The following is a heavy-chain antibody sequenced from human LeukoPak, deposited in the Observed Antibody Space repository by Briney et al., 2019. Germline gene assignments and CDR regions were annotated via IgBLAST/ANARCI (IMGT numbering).Heavy chain of an antibody. Sequence: GGSLRLSCAASGFTFSGSAMHWVRQASGKGLERVGRIRSKANSYATAYAASVKGRFTISRDDSKNTAYLQMNSLKTEDTAVYYCTSGLGGVDYWGQGTLVAVSS. J-gene: IGHJ4*02. CDR1: GFTFSGSA. V-gene: IGHV3-73*01. CDR2: IRSKANSYAT. CDR3: TSGLGGVDY. D-gene: IGHD4-23*01.